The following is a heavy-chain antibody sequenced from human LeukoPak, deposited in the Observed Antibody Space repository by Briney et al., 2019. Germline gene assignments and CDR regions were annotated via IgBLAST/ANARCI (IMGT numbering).Heavy chain of an antibody. Sequence: GGSLRLSCAASGFTFSSYSMNWVRQAPGKGLEWVSSISSSSSHIYYADSVKGRFTISRDNAKNSLYLQMNSLRAEDTAVYYCARDVLRYFDWPDAFDIWGQGTMVTVSS. CDR1: GFTFSSYS. V-gene: IGHV3-21*01. CDR2: ISSSSSHI. J-gene: IGHJ3*02. D-gene: IGHD3-9*01. CDR3: ARDVLRYFDWPDAFDI.